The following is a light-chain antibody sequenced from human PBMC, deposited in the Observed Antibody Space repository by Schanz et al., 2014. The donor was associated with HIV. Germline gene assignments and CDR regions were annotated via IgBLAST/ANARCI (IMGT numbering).Light chain of an antibody. CDR3: QQYGTSPLT. CDR1: QSVSSN. CDR2: GAS. Sequence: EIVMTQSPATLSASPGERATLSCRASQSVSSNLAWYQQKPGQAPRLLISGASTRATGIPARFSGSGSGTDFTLTITRLEPEDFAVYDCQQYGTSPLTFGGGTKVEIK. V-gene: IGKV3-15*01. J-gene: IGKJ4*01.